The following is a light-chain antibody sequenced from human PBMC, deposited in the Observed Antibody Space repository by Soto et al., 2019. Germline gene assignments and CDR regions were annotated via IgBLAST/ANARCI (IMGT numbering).Light chain of an antibody. CDR2: DAS. Sequence: EIVLTQSPATLSLSPGERATLSCRASQSISSFLTWYQHKPGQAPRLLIYDASKRATGIPARFSGSGSGTDFTLTISSLEPEDLGVYYCQQRSNWYTFGQGTKLEIK. CDR3: QQRSNWYT. V-gene: IGKV3-11*01. J-gene: IGKJ2*01. CDR1: QSISSF.